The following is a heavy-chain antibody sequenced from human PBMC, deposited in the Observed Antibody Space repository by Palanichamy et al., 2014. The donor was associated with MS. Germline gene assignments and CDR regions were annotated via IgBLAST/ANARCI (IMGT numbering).Heavy chain of an antibody. CDR2: ISTSGNTI. CDR3: ARSLVTGNDAFDI. D-gene: IGHD2-21*02. V-gene: IGHV3-48*03. Sequence: EVQLVESGGTLAQPGGSLRLSCAASGFTFDNYEMSWVRQAPGQGLEWVAYISTSGNTIYYGDSVKGRFTISRDNAQNSLYLQMNRLRAEDTAVYYCARSLVTGNDAFDIWGAGTMVTVSS. J-gene: IGHJ3*02. CDR1: GFTFDNYE.